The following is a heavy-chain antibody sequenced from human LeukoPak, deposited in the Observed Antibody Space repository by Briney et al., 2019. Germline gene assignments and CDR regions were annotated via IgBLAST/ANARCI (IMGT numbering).Heavy chain of an antibody. Sequence: GSLRLSCAASGFTFSSYAISWVRQAPGKGLDWVSAISGSGGSTYYADSVKGRFTISRDNSKNTVYLQMNSLRAEDTAVYYCAKTTIGYSSGRYPGWPVDYWGQGTLVTVSS. V-gene: IGHV3-23*01. CDR2: ISGSGGST. D-gene: IGHD6-19*01. CDR1: GFTFSSYA. CDR3: AKTTIGYSSGRYPGWPVDY. J-gene: IGHJ4*02.